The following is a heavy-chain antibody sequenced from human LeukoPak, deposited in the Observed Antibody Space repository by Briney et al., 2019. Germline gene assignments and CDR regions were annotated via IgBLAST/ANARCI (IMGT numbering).Heavy chain of an antibody. CDR3: TRAVSGYSYGQGVDY. D-gene: IGHD5-18*01. J-gene: IGHJ4*02. CDR1: GFTFGDYA. V-gene: IGHV3-49*04. Sequence: GGSLRLSCTASGFTFGDYAMSWVRQAPGKGLEWVGFIRSKAYGGTTEYAASVKGRFTISRDDSKSIAYLQMNSLKTEDTAVYYCTRAVSGYSYGQGVDYWGQGTLVTVSS. CDR2: IRSKAYGGTT.